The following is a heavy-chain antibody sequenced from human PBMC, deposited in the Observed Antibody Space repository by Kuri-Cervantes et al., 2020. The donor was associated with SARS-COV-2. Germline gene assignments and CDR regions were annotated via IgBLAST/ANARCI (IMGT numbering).Heavy chain of an antibody. V-gene: IGHV3-23*01. CDR3: AKSRTGVGDSTDY. CDR1: GFTFSSYA. D-gene: IGHD1-26*01. J-gene: IGHJ4*02. CDR2: ISGSGSST. Sequence: GGSLRLSCAASGFTFSSYAMSWVRQAPGKGLEWVSSISGSGSSTYYTDSVKGRFTISRDNSKNTQYLQMDSLRAEDTAVYYCAKSRTGVGDSTDYWGPGNLVTVSS.